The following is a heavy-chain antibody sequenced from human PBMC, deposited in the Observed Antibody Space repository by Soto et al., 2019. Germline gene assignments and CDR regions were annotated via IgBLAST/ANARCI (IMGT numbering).Heavy chain of an antibody. CDR1: GFFLSTHRVG. Sequence: QITLKESGPTLVKPTQTLTLTCTFSGFFLSTHRVGVGWIRQPPGKALQWLALIYHNDDKRYSPSLKNRLTSTKYTSNIQVVLTMTDMDHVDTATYFCALAPHPLLDDPFDIWGQGTMVTVSS. J-gene: IGHJ3*02. CDR2: IYHNDDK. CDR3: ALAPHPLLDDPFDI. V-gene: IGHV2-5*01. D-gene: IGHD2-15*01.